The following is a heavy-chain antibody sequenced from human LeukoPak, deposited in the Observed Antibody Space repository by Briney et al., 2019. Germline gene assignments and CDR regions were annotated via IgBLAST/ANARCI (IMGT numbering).Heavy chain of an antibody. CDR1: GYTFTSYY. CDR3: TRGLAELWPHFDY. J-gene: IGHJ4*02. CDR2: INPSGGST. V-gene: IGHV1-46*01. D-gene: IGHD3-10*01. Sequence: ASVTVSFKASGYTFTSYYIHWVRQAPGQGLEWMGVINPSGGSTRYAQNFQGRLTMTRDTSTSTVHMEVSSLSSEDTAVYYCTRGLAELWPHFDYWGQGTLITVSS.